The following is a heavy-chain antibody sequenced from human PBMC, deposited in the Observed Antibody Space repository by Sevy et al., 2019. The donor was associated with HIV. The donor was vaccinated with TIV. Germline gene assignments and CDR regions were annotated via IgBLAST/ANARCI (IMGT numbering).Heavy chain of an antibody. Sequence: GGSLRLSCAASGFTFNFHGMHWVRQAPGKGLEWVPFIWHDGSNKYMADSVKGRFTISRDNSKNTLFLQMNSLTVEDTAVYYCARETDNSARWLDPWGQGTLVTVSS. V-gene: IGHV3-30*02. D-gene: IGHD4-4*01. CDR1: GFTFNFHG. J-gene: IGHJ5*02. CDR3: ARETDNSARWLDP. CDR2: IWHDGSNK.